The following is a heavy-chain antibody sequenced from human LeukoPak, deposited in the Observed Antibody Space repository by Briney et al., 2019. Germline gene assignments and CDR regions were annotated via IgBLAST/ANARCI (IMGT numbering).Heavy chain of an antibody. CDR3: AREYCSGGSCYAHFDY. Sequence: SETLSLTCAVYGGSFSGYYWSWIRQPPGKGLEWIGEINHSGSTNYNPSLKSRVTISVDTSKNQFSLKLSSVTAADTAVYYCAREYCSGGSCYAHFDYWGQGTLVTVSS. CDR2: INHSGST. V-gene: IGHV4-34*01. CDR1: GGSFSGYY. J-gene: IGHJ4*02. D-gene: IGHD2-15*01.